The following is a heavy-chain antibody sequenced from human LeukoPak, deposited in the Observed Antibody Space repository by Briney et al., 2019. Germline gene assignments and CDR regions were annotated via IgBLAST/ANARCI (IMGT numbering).Heavy chain of an antibody. V-gene: IGHV1-2*04. J-gene: IGHJ4*02. CDR1: GYTFTGYY. CDR3: ARGPVRTMVRGNPFDY. Sequence: ASVKVSCKASGYTFTGYYMHWVRQAPGQGLEWMGWINLNSGGTNYAQKFQGWVTMTRDTSISTAYMELSRLRSDDTAVYYCARGPVRTMVRGNPFDYWGQGTLVTVSS. D-gene: IGHD3-10*01. CDR2: INLNSGGT.